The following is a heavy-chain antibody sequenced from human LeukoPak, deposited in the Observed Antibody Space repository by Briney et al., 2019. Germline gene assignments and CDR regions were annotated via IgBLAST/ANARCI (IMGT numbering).Heavy chain of an antibody. CDR2: IYYSGST. CDR1: GVSISGISYY. Sequence: KPSETLSLTCSVSGVSISGISYYWGWIRQPPGKGLEWIGSIYYSGSTYYNPSLKSRVTISVDTSKNQFSLKLSSVTAADTAVYYCARANYQWLAPQYFQHWGQGTLVTVSS. J-gene: IGHJ1*01. V-gene: IGHV4-39*07. CDR3: ARANYQWLAPQYFQH. D-gene: IGHD6-19*01.